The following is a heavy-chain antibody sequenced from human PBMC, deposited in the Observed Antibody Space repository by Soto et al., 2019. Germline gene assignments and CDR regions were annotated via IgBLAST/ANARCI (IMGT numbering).Heavy chain of an antibody. D-gene: IGHD2-2*01. CDR2: ISSSSSYI. CDR1: GFTFSSYS. CDR3: ARAPPTGYCSSTSCYLLLDY. J-gene: IGHJ4*02. Sequence: GGSLRLSCAASGFTFSSYSMNWVRQAPGKGLEWVSSISSSSSYIYYADAVKGRFTISRDKAKNSLYLQMNSLRAEETSVYYCARAPPTGYCSSTSCYLLLDYWGQGTLVTVSS. V-gene: IGHV3-21*01.